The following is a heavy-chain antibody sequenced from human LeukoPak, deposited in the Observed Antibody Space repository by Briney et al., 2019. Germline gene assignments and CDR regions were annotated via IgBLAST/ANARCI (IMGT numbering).Heavy chain of an antibody. J-gene: IGHJ4*02. Sequence: PSETLSLTCTVSGGSIRRDGDLWGWIRQPPGKGLEWIGTISHGARTYYNPSLKSRVTISVETTKNQFSLKLSSVTATDTAVYYCARHADCIGDCYRNWGQGTLVTVYS. CDR2: ISHGART. V-gene: IGHV4-39*01. CDR1: GGSIRRDGDL. D-gene: IGHD2-21*02. CDR3: ARHADCIGDCYRN.